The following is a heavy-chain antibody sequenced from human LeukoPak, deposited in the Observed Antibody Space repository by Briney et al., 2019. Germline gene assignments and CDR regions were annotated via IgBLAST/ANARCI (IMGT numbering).Heavy chain of an antibody. CDR3: ARVSGYYGTTD. Sequence: GGSLRLSCAASGFTFSSYEMNWVRQAPGKGLEWVSYISSSGSAIYYADSVKGRFTISRDNAKNSLYLQMNSLRAEDTAVYYCARVSGYYGTTDWGQGTLVTVSS. J-gene: IGHJ4*02. D-gene: IGHD3-10*01. V-gene: IGHV3-48*03. CDR2: ISSSGSAI. CDR1: GFTFSSYE.